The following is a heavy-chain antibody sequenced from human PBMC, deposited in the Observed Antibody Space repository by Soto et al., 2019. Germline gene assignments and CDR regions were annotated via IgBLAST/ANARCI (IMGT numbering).Heavy chain of an antibody. D-gene: IGHD5-12*01. V-gene: IGHV3-7*01. CDR1: GFTFSSYW. Sequence: HPGGSLRLSCAASGFTFSSYWMSWVRQAPGKGLEWVANIKQDGSEKYYVDSVKGRFTISRDNAKNSLYLQMNSLRAEDTAVYYRARDLEWIADNWFDPWGQGTLVTVSS. CDR2: IKQDGSEK. J-gene: IGHJ5*02. CDR3: ARDLEWIADNWFDP.